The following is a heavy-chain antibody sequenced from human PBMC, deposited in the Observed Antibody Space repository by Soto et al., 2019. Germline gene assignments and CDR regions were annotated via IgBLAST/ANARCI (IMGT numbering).Heavy chain of an antibody. CDR2: IYYSGST. V-gene: IGHV4-59*01. Sequence: PADTLSLTCTVSGASLTKYYWSWIRQPPGKGLEWIAYIYYSGSTNYNPSLKSRVTISIDTSRTQFSLKLSSVAAADTAMYYCARSMDTGYYYYGMDVWGQGTTVTVS. J-gene: IGHJ6*02. CDR3: ARSMDTGYYYYGMDV. CDR1: GASLTKYY.